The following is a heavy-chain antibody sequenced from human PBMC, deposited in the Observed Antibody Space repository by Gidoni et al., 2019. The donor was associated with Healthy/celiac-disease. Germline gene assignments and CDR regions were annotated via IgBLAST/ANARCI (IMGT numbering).Heavy chain of an antibody. CDR2: ISGSGGST. D-gene: IGHD5-18*01. CDR3: AKFPIYSYGSGQSDY. Sequence: EVQLLESGGGLVQPGGSLRLSCAASGFTFSSYAMSWVRQAPGKGLEWVSAISGSGGSTYYADSVKGRFTIPRDNSKNTLYLQMNSLRAEDTAVYYCAKFPIYSYGSGQSDYWGQGTLVTVSS. CDR1: GFTFSSYA. V-gene: IGHV3-23*01. J-gene: IGHJ4*02.